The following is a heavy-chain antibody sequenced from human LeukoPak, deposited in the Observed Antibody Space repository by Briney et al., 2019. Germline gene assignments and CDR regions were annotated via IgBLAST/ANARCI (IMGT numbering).Heavy chain of an antibody. D-gene: IGHD7-27*01. Sequence: PGRSLRLSCAASGFTLDDYAMHWVRQAPGKGLEWVSGISWNSGSIGYADSVKGRFTISRDNAKNSLYLQMNSLRAEDTALYYCAKDTGHAIDYWGQGTLVTVSS. J-gene: IGHJ4*02. CDR3: AKDTGHAIDY. CDR1: GFTLDDYA. CDR2: ISWNSGSI. V-gene: IGHV3-9*01.